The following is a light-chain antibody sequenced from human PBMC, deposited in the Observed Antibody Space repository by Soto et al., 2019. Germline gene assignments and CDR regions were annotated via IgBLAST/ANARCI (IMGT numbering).Light chain of an antibody. CDR3: QQSYSNPLT. J-gene: IGKJ4*01. CDR1: QSISSY. V-gene: IGKV1-39*01. CDR2: AAS. Sequence: DIHVTRSPSTLSASVEDRVTITCLAIQSISSYLNWYQQKPGKAPKLLIYAASSLQSGVPSRLSGSGYGTDVTITISSMQTEDVETYYCQQSYSNPLTFGGGTKVDI.